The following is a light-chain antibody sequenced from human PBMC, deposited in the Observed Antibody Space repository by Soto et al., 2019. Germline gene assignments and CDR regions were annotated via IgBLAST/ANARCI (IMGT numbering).Light chain of an antibody. CDR2: EVS. CDR1: SSDVGAYNY. V-gene: IGLV2-14*01. Sequence: SALTQRASVSGSPGQSITISCTGTSSDVGAYNYVSWYQQHPGKAPNLIIYEVSNRPSGVSNRFSGSKSGITASLTFSGLQAEDEADYYCHSYTRINPLVFAGGTK. J-gene: IGLJ3*02. CDR3: HSYTRINPLV.